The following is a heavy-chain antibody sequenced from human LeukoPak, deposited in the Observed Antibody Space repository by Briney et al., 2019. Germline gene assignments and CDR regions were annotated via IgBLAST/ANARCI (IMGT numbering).Heavy chain of an antibody. D-gene: IGHD6-19*01. V-gene: IGHV4-34*01. CDR2: INHSGST. CDR3: ARGQGSSGWYKY. CDR1: GGSFSGYY. Sequence: PSETLSLTCAVYGGSFSGYYWSWIRQPPGKGLEWIGEINHSGSTNYNPSLKSRVTISVDTSKNQFSLKLSSVTAADTAVYYCARGQGSSGWYKYWGQGTLVTVSS. J-gene: IGHJ4*02.